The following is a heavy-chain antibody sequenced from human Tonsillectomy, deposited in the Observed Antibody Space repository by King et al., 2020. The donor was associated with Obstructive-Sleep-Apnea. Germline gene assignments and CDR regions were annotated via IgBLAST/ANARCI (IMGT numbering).Heavy chain of an antibody. V-gene: IGHV3-73*02. CDR2: IRSKDNNYAT. Sequence: VQLVESGGGLVQPGGSLKLSCAASGFIISGSAMHWVRQASGRGLEWIVRIRSKDNNYATAYAASVKGRFTVSRDDSTNTAYLQMNSLKTEDTAVYSCTRPGGDASYYYGMDVWGQGATVTVSS. CDR1: GFIISGSA. D-gene: IGHD2-21*02. J-gene: IGHJ6*02. CDR3: TRPGGDASYYYGMDV.